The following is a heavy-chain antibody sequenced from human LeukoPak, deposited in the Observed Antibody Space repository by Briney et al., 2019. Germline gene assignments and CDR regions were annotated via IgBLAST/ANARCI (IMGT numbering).Heavy chain of an antibody. V-gene: IGHV1-46*01. Sequence: ASVKVSCTASGYNFISYYMHWVRQAPGQGLEWMGIINPSGGSTSYAQKFRDRVTMTRDTSTSTVYMELSSLKSEDTAVYYCAREDVVLVDAVRYYYYGMDVWGQGTTVTVSS. D-gene: IGHD2-8*01. CDR2: INPSGGST. CDR3: AREDVVLVDAVRYYYYGMDV. J-gene: IGHJ6*02. CDR1: GYNFISYY.